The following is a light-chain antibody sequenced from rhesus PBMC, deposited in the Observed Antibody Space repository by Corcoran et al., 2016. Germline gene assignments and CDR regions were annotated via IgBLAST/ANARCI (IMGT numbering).Light chain of an antibody. V-gene: IGKV1-22*01. CDR1: QSIASW. Sequence: DIQMTQSPSSLSASVGDTVTITCRASQSIASWLDWYPQKPGKAPKPLIYKASSLKSGVPSRFSGSGSGTDFTLTISSLQPEDFATYYFRQFSSSPWTFGQGTKVEIK. CDR2: KAS. CDR3: RQFSSSPWT. J-gene: IGKJ1*01.